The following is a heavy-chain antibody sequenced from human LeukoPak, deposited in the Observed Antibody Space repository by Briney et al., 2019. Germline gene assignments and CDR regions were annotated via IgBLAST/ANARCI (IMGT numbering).Heavy chain of an antibody. D-gene: IGHD1-1*01. CDR2: ISSSSSTI. J-gene: IGHJ4*02. CDR1: GFTFSSYS. Sequence: GGSLRLSCAASGFTFSSYSMNWVRQAPGKGLEWVSYISSSSSTIYYADSVKGRFTISRDNAKNSLYLQMNSLRAEDTAVYYCARSKHNDPGYFDYWGQGTLVTVSS. V-gene: IGHV3-48*01. CDR3: ARSKHNDPGYFDY.